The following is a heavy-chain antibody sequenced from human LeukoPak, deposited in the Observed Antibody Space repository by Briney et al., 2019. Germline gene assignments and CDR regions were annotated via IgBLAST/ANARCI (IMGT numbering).Heavy chain of an antibody. V-gene: IGHV4-39*01. J-gene: IGHJ4*02. CDR2: IYYSGST. CDR3: ARITFGVPRW. CDR1: TGSISNSNYY. D-gene: IGHD3-16*01. Sequence: SETLSLTCIVSTGSISNSNYYWGWIRQPPGKGLEWIGSIYYSGSTYYNPSLKSRVTISVDTSKNQFSLKLSSVTAADTAVYYCARITFGVPRWWGQGTLVTVSS.